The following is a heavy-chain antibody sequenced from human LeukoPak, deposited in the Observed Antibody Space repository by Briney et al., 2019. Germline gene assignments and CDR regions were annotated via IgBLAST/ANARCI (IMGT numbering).Heavy chain of an antibody. D-gene: IGHD3-10*01. CDR3: ARNRWFGEFLFDY. CDR2: ISSSSNTI. J-gene: IGHJ4*02. CDR1: GFSFSSYN. Sequence: GGSLRLSCAASGFSFSSYNMNWIRQAPGKGLEWVSYISSSSNTIYYADSVKGRFTISRDNANNSLYLQMNSLRDEDTAVYYCARNRWFGEFLFDYRGQGTLVTVSS. V-gene: IGHV3-48*02.